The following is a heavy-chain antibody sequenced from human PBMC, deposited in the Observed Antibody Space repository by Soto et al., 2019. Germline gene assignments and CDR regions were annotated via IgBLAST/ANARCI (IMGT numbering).Heavy chain of an antibody. Sequence: SETLSLTCTVSADSFRGPEYYWSWIRQPLGKGPEWIGYTYYNGDTKYNPALRSRVTMSEDTSKNQFSLRLSSVTAADTAVYFCARGPAYIDGWRTFDPWGRGILVTVSS. D-gene: IGHD6-19*01. CDR2: TYYNGDT. J-gene: IGHJ5*02. CDR1: ADSFRGPEYY. CDR3: ARGPAYIDGWRTFDP. V-gene: IGHV4-61*08.